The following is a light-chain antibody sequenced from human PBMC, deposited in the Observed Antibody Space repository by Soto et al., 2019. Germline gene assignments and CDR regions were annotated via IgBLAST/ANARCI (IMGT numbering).Light chain of an antibody. CDR2: VGAGGIVG. V-gene: IGLV9-49*01. CDR1: SGYSNYK. Sequence: QPVLTQSPSASASLGASVTLTCTLSSGYSNYKVDWYQQRPGKGPRFVMRVGAGGIVGSKGDGIPDRFSVLGSGLKRYLTIKNIQEEDESDYHCGADHGSGSNFVVFGGGTKLTVL. J-gene: IGLJ2*01. CDR3: GADHGSGSNFVV.